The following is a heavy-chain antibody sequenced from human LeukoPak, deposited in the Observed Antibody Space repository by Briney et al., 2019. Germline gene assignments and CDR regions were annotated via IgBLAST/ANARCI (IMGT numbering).Heavy chain of an antibody. CDR2: IYSGGST. CDR1: GFTVSSNH. V-gene: IGHV3-53*04. Sequence: GGSLRFSCAASGFTVSSNHMSWVRQAPGKGLEWVSVIYSGGSTYYADSVKGRFTISRHNSKNTPYLQMNSLRAEDTAVYYCARWGSNDSSGYYYSDYWGQGTLVTVSS. D-gene: IGHD3-22*01. J-gene: IGHJ4*02. CDR3: ARWGSNDSSGYYYSDY.